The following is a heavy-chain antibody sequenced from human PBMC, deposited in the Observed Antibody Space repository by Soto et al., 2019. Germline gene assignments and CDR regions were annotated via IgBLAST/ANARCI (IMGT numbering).Heavy chain of an antibody. J-gene: IGHJ6*02. Sequence: QVQVEQSGAEVKKPGSSVKVSCKASGGTFSTAAISWVRQAPGQGLEWMGGIMPIFRTADYAQKFQGRVTITAYESSNTAYLELRSLRSEDTAVYYCARDKDRPQLGGNYYSIMDVWGQGTTVTVSS. V-gene: IGHV1-69*12. CDR3: ARDKDRPQLGGNYYSIMDV. CDR2: IMPIFRTA. CDR1: GGTFSTAA. D-gene: IGHD3-3*02.